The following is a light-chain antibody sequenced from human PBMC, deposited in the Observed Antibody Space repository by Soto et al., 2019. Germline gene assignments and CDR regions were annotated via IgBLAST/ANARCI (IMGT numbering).Light chain of an antibody. J-gene: IGKJ4*01. Sequence: DIQMTQSPSTLPASVGDRVTITCRASQSISSYLAWYQQKPGKAPKLLIYKASSLESGVPSRFSGSGSGTEFTLTISSLQPDDFATYYCQQYNTYPLTFGGGTKVDIK. CDR2: KAS. V-gene: IGKV1-5*03. CDR3: QQYNTYPLT. CDR1: QSISSY.